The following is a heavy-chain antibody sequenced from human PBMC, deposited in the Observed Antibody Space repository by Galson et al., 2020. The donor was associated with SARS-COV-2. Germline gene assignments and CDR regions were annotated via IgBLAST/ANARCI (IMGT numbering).Heavy chain of an antibody. CDR1: GFNFKYYG. V-gene: IGHV3-30*18. CDR2: LSYDGGNT. J-gene: IGHJ4*02. Sequence: GGSLRLSCAASGFNFKYYGMHWVSQAPGKGLEWVAVLSYDGGNTYYADSVKGRFTISRDNSKNTLYLQMNNLRPEDTAVYYCAKCGWSAVSAWDRGFDYWGQGTLVTVSS. CDR3: AKCGWSAVSAWDRGFDY. D-gene: IGHD6-19*01.